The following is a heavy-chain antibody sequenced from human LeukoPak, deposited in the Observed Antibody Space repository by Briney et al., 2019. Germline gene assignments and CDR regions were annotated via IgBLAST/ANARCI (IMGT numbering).Heavy chain of an antibody. J-gene: IGHJ3*02. Sequence: PGGSLRLSCAASGFTFSDYYMSWIRQAPGKGLEWVSYISSSGSTIYYADSEKGRITISRDNAQNSLYLQMNSLRAEDTAVYYCAREGRGPVPAWEWEKRGAFDIWGQGTMVTVSS. CDR2: ISSSGSTI. D-gene: IGHD1-26*01. CDR1: GFTFSDYY. V-gene: IGHV3-11*01. CDR3: AREGRGPVPAWEWEKRGAFDI.